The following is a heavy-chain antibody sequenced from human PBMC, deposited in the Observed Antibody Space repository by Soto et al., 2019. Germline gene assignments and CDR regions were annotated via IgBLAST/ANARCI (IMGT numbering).Heavy chain of an antibody. CDR3: ARDRYGMDV. CDR1: GFTFSSYS. CDR2: ISSSSSYI. J-gene: IGHJ6*02. Sequence: GGSLRLSCAASGFTFSSYSMNLVRQAPGKGLECVSSISSSSSYIYYADSVKGRFTISRDNAKNSLYLQMTSLRAEDTAVYYCARDRYGMDVWGQGTTVTVSS. V-gene: IGHV3-21*01.